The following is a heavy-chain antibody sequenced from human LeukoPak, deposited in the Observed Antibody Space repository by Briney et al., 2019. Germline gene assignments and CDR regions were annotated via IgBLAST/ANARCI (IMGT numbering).Heavy chain of an antibody. V-gene: IGHV3-30*01. CDR3: ARGLDGYNSGYFDY. CDR2: ISYDGSNK. Sequence: GGSLRLSCAASGFTFSSYAMHWVRQAPGKGLEWVAVISYDGSNKYYADSVKGRFTISRDNSKNTLYLQMNSLRAEDTAVYYCARGLDGYNSGYFDYWGQGTLVTVSS. CDR1: GFTFSSYA. D-gene: IGHD5-24*01. J-gene: IGHJ4*02.